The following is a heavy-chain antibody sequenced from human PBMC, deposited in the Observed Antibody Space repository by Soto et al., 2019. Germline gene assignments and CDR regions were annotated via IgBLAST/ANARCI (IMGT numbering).Heavy chain of an antibody. Sequence: EVQLVESGGGLVQPGGSLRLSCAVSGFTFSTYRMTWVRQAPGKGLEWVAIINQDGSEKYYMDSVKGRFAISRDNAKNSLYLQMNNLGAEDTAVYYCARAPQYYDFWSSYYKNGGSPYYFDSWGQGTLVTVSS. V-gene: IGHV3-7*03. CDR2: INQDGSEK. CDR3: ARAPQYYDFWSSYYKNGGSPYYFDS. J-gene: IGHJ4*02. D-gene: IGHD3-3*01. CDR1: GFTFSTYR.